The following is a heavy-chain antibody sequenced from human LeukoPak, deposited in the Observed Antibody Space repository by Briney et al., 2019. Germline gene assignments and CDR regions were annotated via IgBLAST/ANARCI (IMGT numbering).Heavy chain of an antibody. V-gene: IGHV3-73*01. D-gene: IGHD2-2*01. CDR3: TTGRGYCSSTSCYGTKPNYYFDY. CDR1: GFTFSGSA. Sequence: GGSLRLSCAASGFTFSGSAMHWVRQASGKGLEWVGRIRSKANSYATAYAASVKGRFTISRDDSKNTAYLQMNSLKTEDTAVYYCTTGRGYCSSTSCYGTKPNYYFDYWGQGTLVTVSS. J-gene: IGHJ4*02. CDR2: IRSKANSYAT.